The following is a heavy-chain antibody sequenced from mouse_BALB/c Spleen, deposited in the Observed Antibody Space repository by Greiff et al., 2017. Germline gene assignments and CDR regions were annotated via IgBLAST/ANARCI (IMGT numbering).Heavy chain of an antibody. Sequence: EVQLVESGGGLVKPGGSLKLSCAASGFAFSSYDMSWVRQTPEKRLEWVAYISSGGGSTYYPDTVKGRFTISRDNAKNTLYLQMSSLKSEDTAMYYCARDKTGTGYYAMDYWGQGTSVTVSS. CDR2: ISSGGGST. CDR3: ARDKTGTGYYAMDY. D-gene: IGHD4-1*01. V-gene: IGHV5-12-1*01. CDR1: GFAFSSYD. J-gene: IGHJ4*01.